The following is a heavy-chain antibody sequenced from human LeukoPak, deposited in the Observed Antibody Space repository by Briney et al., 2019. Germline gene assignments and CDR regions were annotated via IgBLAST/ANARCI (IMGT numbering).Heavy chain of an antibody. CDR2: MNPNSGNT. V-gene: IGHV1-8*01. D-gene: IGHD6-13*01. J-gene: IGHJ6*03. CDR1: GYTFTSYD. Sequence: ASVKVSCKASGYTFTSYDINWVRQATGQGLEWMGWMNPNSGNTGYAQKFQGRVTMTRNTSISTAYMERSSLRSEDTAVYYCARAQQLNYYYYYYMDVWGKGTTVTVSS. CDR3: ARAQQLNYYYYYYMDV.